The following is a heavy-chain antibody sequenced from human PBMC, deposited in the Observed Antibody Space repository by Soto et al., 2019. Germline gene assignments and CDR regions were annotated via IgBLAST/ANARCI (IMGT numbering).Heavy chain of an antibody. V-gene: IGHV4-34*01. CDR2: INHSGSS. CDR3: ARMAGPWYFDL. Sequence: SETLSLTCAVHGGPFSGFYWTWIRQPPGKGLEWIGEINHSGSSNYNPPLKSRVTMSLDTSRNQFSLSLNSVTAADTAVYYCARMAGPWYFDLWGRGTLVTVPS. J-gene: IGHJ2*01. CDR1: GGPFSGFY.